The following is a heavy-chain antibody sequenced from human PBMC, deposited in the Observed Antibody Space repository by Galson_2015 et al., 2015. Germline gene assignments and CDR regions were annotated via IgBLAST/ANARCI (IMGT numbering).Heavy chain of an antibody. CDR3: AAIKRSYTLYMGLPN. V-gene: IGHV3-74*01. D-gene: IGHD3-16*01. CDR1: GITVSGYW. CDR2: FYADGNRA. Sequence: SLRLSCAASGITVSGYWMHWVRQAPGKGLVWVARFYADGNRADYADSVKGRFTISRDKAKNMVYLQMNSLRAEDTAVYYCAAIKRSYTLYMGLPNWGQGPVAPVSS. J-gene: IGHJ1*01.